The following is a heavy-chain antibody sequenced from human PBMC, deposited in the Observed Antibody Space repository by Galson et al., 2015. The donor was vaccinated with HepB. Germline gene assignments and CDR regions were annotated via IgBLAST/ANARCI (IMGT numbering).Heavy chain of an antibody. CDR3: ARGLRVATTPDAFDI. CDR2: IIPIFGTA. CDR1: GGTFSSYA. V-gene: IGHV1-69*13. J-gene: IGHJ3*02. D-gene: IGHD5-12*01. Sequence: SVKASCKASGGTFSSYAISWVRQAPGQGLEWMGGIIPIFGTANYAQKFQGRVTITADESTSTAYMELSSLRSEDTAAYYCARGLRVATTPDAFDIWGQGTMVTVSS.